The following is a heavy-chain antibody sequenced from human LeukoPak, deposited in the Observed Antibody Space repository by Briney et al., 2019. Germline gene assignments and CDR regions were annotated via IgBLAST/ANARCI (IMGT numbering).Heavy chain of an antibody. V-gene: IGHV1-2*02. D-gene: IGHD3-9*01. CDR2: INPNSGGT. CDR1: GYTFTGYY. CDR3: ARVVLTGTFYYYYYMDV. J-gene: IGHJ6*03. Sequence: ASVKVSCKASGYTFTGYYMQWVRQAPGQGLEWMGWINPNSGGTNYAQKFQGRVTMTRDTSISTAYMELSRLRSDDTAVYYCARVVLTGTFYYYYYMDVWGKGTTVTVSS.